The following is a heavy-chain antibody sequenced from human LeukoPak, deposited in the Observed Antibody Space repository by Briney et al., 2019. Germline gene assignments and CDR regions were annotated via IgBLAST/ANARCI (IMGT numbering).Heavy chain of an antibody. CDR2: IYYSGDT. V-gene: IGHV4-59*01. Sequence: SETLSLTCTVSSGSISDDYWNWIRQPPGKGLEWIGHIYYSGDTDYNPSLKSRVTISVDRSKDQFSLNVNGVTAADPPVYYCGRDVYTRGRNHYYYYRDVWAKGPRSPSP. CDR3: GRDVYTRGRNHYYYYRDV. CDR1: SGSISDDY. D-gene: IGHD3-16*01. J-gene: IGHJ6*03.